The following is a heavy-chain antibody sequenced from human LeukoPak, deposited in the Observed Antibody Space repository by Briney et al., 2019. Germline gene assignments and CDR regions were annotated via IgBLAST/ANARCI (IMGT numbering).Heavy chain of an antibody. J-gene: IGHJ4*02. D-gene: IGHD2-15*01. CDR2: ISGNGGST. CDR1: GFTFGSCA. V-gene: IGHV3-23*01. Sequence: GGSLRLSCAASGFTFGSCAMSWVRQVPGKGLEWVSGISGNGGSTYYADSVKGRFTISRDNSKNTLYLQMNSLRAEDTAVYYLARDFVVVVAAHFDYWGQGTLVTVSS. CDR3: ARDFVVVVAAHFDY.